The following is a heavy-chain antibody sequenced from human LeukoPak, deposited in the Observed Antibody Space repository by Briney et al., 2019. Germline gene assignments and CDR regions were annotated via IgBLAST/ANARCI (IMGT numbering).Heavy chain of an antibody. D-gene: IGHD6-25*01. CDR3: ARGAAAVTDY. V-gene: IGHV3-21*01. CDR2: ISSSSSYI. J-gene: IGHJ4*02. CDR1: GFTFSSYT. Sequence: PGGSLRLSCAASGFTFSSYTWNWVRQAPGKGLEWVSSISSSSSYIYYADSVKGRFTISRDNAKNSLYLQMNSLRAEDTAVYYCARGAAAVTDYWGQGTLVTVSS.